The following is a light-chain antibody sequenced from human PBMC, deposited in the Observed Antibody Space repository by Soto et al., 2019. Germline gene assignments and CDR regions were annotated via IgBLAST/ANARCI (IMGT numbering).Light chain of an antibody. J-gene: IGLJ3*02. CDR1: SSDVGGYNY. V-gene: IGLV2-11*01. Sequence: QSALTQPRSVSGSPGQSVTISCTGTSSDVGGYNYVSWYQQHPGKAPKLMIYDVSKRPSGVPDRFSGSKSGNTASLTISGLQAEAEADYYCCSYAGSPWVFGGGTKLTVL. CDR3: CSYAGSPWV. CDR2: DVS.